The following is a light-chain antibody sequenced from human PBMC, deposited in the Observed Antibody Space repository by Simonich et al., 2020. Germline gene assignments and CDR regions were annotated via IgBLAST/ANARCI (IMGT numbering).Light chain of an antibody. V-gene: IGKV4-1*01. J-gene: IGKJ1*01. CDR1: QSVLYSSNNKNY. CDR2: WAT. Sequence: DIVMTQSPDSLAVFLGERATINCKSSQSVLYSSNNKNYLAWYQQKPGQPPKLLIYWATNRESGVPDRFSGSGSGTDFTLTISSLQAEDVAVYYCQQYYSTPLTFGQGTKVEIK. CDR3: QQYYSTPLT.